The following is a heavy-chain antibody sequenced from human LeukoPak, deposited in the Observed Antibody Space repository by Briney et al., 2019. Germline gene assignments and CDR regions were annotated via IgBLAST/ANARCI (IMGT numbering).Heavy chain of an antibody. V-gene: IGHV4-61*02. CDR2: TYTSGST. D-gene: IGHD3-22*01. Sequence: SETLSLTCTVSGGSISSGSYYWSWIRQPAGKGLEWIGRTYTSGSTYYTPSLKSRLTISVDTSKNQFSLKLISVTAADTAVYYCAREYYDSSTSYYTAFDIWGQGTMVAVSS. CDR3: AREYYDSSTSYYTAFDI. CDR1: GGSISSGSYY. J-gene: IGHJ3*02.